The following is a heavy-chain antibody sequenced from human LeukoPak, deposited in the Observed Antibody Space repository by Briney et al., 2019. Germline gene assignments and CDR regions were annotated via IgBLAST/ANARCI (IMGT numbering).Heavy chain of an antibody. CDR1: VYSFTSYW. CDR3: ARHRGYCSGGSCRLRFGFDP. J-gene: IGHJ5*02. Sequence: GESLKISCKGYVYSFTSYWIGWVRQMPGKGLEWMGIINPADSDTRYSPSFQGQVTISTDKSISTAYLQWSSLKASDTAMYYCARHRGYCSGGSCRLRFGFDPWGQGTLVTVSS. D-gene: IGHD2-15*01. CDR2: INPADSDT. V-gene: IGHV5-51*01.